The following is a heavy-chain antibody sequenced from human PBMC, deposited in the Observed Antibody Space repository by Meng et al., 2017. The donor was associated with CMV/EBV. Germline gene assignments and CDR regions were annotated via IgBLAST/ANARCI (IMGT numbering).Heavy chain of an antibody. CDR1: GFTFSSYE. J-gene: IGHJ4*02. CDR3: ARDGYGGAFDY. CDR2: ISSSGSTI. Sequence: WGSLRLSCAASGFTFSSYEMNWVCQAPGKGLERVSDISSSGSTIYYADSVKGRFTIFRDNAKNPLYLQMKSLRAEDTALYYCARDGYGGAFDYWGQGTLVTVSS. D-gene: IGHD4-23*01. V-gene: IGHV3-48*03.